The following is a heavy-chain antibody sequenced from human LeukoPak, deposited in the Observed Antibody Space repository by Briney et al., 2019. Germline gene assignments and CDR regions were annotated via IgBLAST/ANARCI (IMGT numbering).Heavy chain of an antibody. J-gene: IGHJ4*02. CDR3: AKDCSGGSCFDY. D-gene: IGHD2-15*01. CDR1: GFTFSSYG. V-gene: IGHV3-33*06. CDR2: IWYDGSNK. Sequence: PGRSLRLSCAASGFTFSSYGMHWVRQAPGKGLEWVAVIWYDGSNKYYADSVKGRFTISRDNSKNTLYLQMNSLRAEDTAVYYCAKDCSGGSCFDYWGQGTLVTVSS.